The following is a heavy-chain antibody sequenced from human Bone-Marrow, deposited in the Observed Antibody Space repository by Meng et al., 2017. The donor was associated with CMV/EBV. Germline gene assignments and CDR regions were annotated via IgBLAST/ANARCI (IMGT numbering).Heavy chain of an antibody. J-gene: IGHJ6*02. CDR1: GFTFSSYD. CDR3: ARVGPLYSSGWYSGKDYYGMDV. Sequence: GGSLRLSCAASGFTFSSYDMHWVRQATGKGLEWVSAIGTAGDTYYPGSVKGRFTISRENAKNSLYLQMNSLRAGDTAVYYCARVGPLYSSGWYSGKDYYGMDVWGQGTTVTVSS. V-gene: IGHV3-13*01. CDR2: IGTAGDT. D-gene: IGHD6-19*01.